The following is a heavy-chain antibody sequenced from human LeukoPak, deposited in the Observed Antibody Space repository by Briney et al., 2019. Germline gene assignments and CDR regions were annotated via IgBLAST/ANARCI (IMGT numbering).Heavy chain of an antibody. V-gene: IGHV4-34*01. D-gene: IGHD6-6*01. CDR3: ARLAAPIYYYYYYMDV. Sequence: SETLSLTCAVYGGSFSGYYWSWIRQPPGKGLEWIGEINHSGSTTYNPSLKSRVTISVDTSKNQFSLKLSSVTAADTAVYYCARLAAPIYYYYYYMDVWGKGTPVTVSS. CDR1: GGSFSGYY. J-gene: IGHJ6*03. CDR2: INHSGST.